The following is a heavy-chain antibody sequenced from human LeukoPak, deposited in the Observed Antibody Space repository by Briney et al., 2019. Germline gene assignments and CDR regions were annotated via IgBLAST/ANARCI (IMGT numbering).Heavy chain of an antibody. CDR1: GGSISSSSYY. CDR2: IYYSGST. CDR3: AIKRGYSFPAFDI. V-gene: IGHV4-39*01. Sequence: SETLSLTCTVSGGSISSSSYYWGWIRQPPGKGLEWIGSIYYSGSTYYNPSLKSRDTISVDTSKNQLSLKLSSVTAADTAVYYCAIKRGYSFPAFDIWGQGTMVTVSS. D-gene: IGHD5-18*01. J-gene: IGHJ3*02.